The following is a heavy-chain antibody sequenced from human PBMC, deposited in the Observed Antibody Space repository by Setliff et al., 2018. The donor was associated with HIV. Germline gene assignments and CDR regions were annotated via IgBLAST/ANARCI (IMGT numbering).Heavy chain of an antibody. V-gene: IGHV1-69*13. Sequence: ASVKVSCKASGGTFRSHEISWVRQAPGKGLEWMGGIVPILNTGNYAPKFQGRVTITADESTTTAYMELSSLRFEDTAVYYCARIPNHSSGFDYWGQGTPVTVSS. CDR3: ARIPNHSSGFDY. D-gene: IGHD3-22*01. J-gene: IGHJ4*02. CDR1: GGTFRSHE. CDR2: IVPILNTG.